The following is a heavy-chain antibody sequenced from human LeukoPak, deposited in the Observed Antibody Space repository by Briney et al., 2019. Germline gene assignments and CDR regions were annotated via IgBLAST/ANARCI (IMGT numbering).Heavy chain of an antibody. J-gene: IGHJ6*02. CDR1: GFTVSSNY. D-gene: IGHD6-6*01. V-gene: IGHV3-53*01. CDR3: ARDSSSSSNYYYYYGMDV. CDR2: IYSGGST. Sequence: PGGSLRLSCAASGFTVSSNYMSWVRQAPGKGLEWVSVIYSGGSTYYADSVKGRFTISRDNSKNTLYLQMNSLRAEDTAVYYCARDSSSSSNYYYYYGMDVWAKGPRSPSP.